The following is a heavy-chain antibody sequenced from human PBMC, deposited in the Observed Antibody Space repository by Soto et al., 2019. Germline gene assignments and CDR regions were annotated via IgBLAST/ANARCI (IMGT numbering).Heavy chain of an antibody. V-gene: IGHV1-18*01. J-gene: IGHJ6*02. Sequence: QVQLVQSGAEVKKPGASVKVSCKASGYTFTSYGISWVRQAPGQGLEWMGWISAYNGNTNYAQKLQGRVTMTTDTSTSTAYMELRSLRSDDTAVYYCARGGAGGSGSYYNEEKYYYYYYGMDVWGQGTTVTVSS. CDR1: GYTFTSYG. CDR3: ARGGAGGSGSYYNEEKYYYYYYGMDV. CDR2: ISAYNGNT. D-gene: IGHD3-10*01.